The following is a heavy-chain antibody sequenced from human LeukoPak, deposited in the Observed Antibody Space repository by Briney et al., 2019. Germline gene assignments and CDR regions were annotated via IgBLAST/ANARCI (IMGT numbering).Heavy chain of an antibody. CDR1: GFTFSDYY. Sequence: GGSLRLSCAASGFTFSDYYMSWIRQAPGKGLEWVSYISSSSSDTNYADSVKGRFTISRDNAKNSLYLQMNSLRAEDTAVYYCARVKRYSSTLPFDIWGQGTMVTVST. D-gene: IGHD6-13*01. CDR3: ARVKRYSSTLPFDI. CDR2: ISSSSSDT. J-gene: IGHJ3*02. V-gene: IGHV3-11*06.